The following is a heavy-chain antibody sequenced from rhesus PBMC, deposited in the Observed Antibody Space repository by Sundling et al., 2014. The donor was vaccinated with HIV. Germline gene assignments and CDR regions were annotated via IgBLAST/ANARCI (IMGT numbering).Heavy chain of an antibody. D-gene: IGHD6-31*01. V-gene: IGHV4S2*01. CDR3: ARGIAAAIDFDD. J-gene: IGHJ4*01. CDR2: IYGGGGST. CDR1: GASISSHY. Sequence: QVQLQESGPGLVKPSETLPLTCAVSGASISSHYWSWIRQAPGKGLEWIGRIYGGGGSTDYNPSLKSRVTISIDTSKNQFSLNLSSVTAADTAVYYCARGIAAAIDFDDWGQGVLVTVSS.